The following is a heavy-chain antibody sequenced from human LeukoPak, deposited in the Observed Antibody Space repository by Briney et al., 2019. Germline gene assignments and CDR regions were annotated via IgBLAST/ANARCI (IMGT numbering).Heavy chain of an antibody. CDR2: INPNSGGT. CDR1: GYTFTGYY. D-gene: IGHD4-17*01. V-gene: IGHV1-2*02. J-gene: IGHJ4*02. Sequence: ASVKVSCKASGYTFTGYYMHWVRQAPGQGLEWMGWINPNSGGTNYAQKFQGRVTMTRDTSISTAYMELSRLRSDDTAVYYCARVDDYGDLLGFDYWGQGTLVTVSS. CDR3: ARVDDYGDLLGFDY.